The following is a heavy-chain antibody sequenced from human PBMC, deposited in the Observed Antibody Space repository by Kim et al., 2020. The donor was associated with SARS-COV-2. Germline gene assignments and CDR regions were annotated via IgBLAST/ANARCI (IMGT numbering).Heavy chain of an antibody. CDR3: ARPYYDSSGYYYFDY. Sequence: PSLKSRVTISVDTSKNQLSLKLSSVTAADTAVYYCARPYYDSSGYYYFDYWGQGTLVTVSS. J-gene: IGHJ4*02. D-gene: IGHD3-22*01. V-gene: IGHV4-59*08.